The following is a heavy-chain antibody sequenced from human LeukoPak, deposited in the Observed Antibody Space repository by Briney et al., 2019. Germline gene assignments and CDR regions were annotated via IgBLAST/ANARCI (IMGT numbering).Heavy chain of an antibody. CDR2: LNHSGST. Sequence: SETLSLTCAVYGGSFSGYYWSWIRQPPGKGLEWIGELNHSGSTNYNPSLKSRVTISVDTSKNQFSLKLSSVTAADTAVYYCAAGAVEQLVLYWGQGTLVTVSS. CDR3: AAGAVEQLVLY. V-gene: IGHV4-34*01. CDR1: GGSFSGYY. J-gene: IGHJ4*02. D-gene: IGHD6-13*01.